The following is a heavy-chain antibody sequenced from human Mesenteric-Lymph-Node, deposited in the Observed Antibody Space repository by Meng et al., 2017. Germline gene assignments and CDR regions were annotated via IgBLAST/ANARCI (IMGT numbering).Heavy chain of an antibody. Sequence: QVQLQQWGAGQLKHSEALSLTCAVYVGSFSGHSWTWIRQSPGKGLEWIGDINHRGSTNYNPSLKSRVTISVDTSKNQFSLELNYVTAADTAVYYCARDQGGAGAYWGQGTLVTVSS. CDR2: INHRGST. CDR3: ARDQGGAGAY. CDR1: VGSFSGHS. D-gene: IGHD2-15*01. J-gene: IGHJ4*02. V-gene: IGHV4-34*01.